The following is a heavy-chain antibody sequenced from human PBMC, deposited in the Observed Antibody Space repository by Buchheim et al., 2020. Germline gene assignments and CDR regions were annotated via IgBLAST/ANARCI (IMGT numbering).Heavy chain of an antibody. CDR1: GFTFSSYA. J-gene: IGHJ4*02. Sequence: QVQLVESGGGVVQPGRSLRLSCAASGFTFSSYAMHWVRQAPGKGLEWVAVISYDGSNKYYADSVKVRFTISRDNSKNTLYLQMNSLRAEDTAVYYCARDHEGDGDYWGQGTL. V-gene: IGHV3-30*04. D-gene: IGHD5-24*01. CDR2: ISYDGSNK. CDR3: ARDHEGDGDY.